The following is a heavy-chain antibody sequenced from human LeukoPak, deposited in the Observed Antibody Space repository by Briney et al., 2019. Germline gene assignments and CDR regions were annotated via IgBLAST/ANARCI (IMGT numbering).Heavy chain of an antibody. CDR1: GDSIRSSSYY. J-gene: IGHJ1*01. Sequence: PSETLSLTCTVSGDSIRSSSYYLDWIRQPPGKGLEWIGTIYYSGRTYYNPSLKSRVTISIDTSKNQFSLKLTSVTAADTAVYYCARRRYYDSSGYLDWGQGTLLTVSS. CDR2: IYYSGRT. D-gene: IGHD3-22*01. V-gene: IGHV4-39*01. CDR3: ARRRYYDSSGYLD.